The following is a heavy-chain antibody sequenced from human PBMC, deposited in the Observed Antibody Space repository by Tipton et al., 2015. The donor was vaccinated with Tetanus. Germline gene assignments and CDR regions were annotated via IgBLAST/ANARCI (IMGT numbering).Heavy chain of an antibody. D-gene: IGHD6-19*01. J-gene: IGHJ4*02. CDR2: ISVYNGNT. CDR3: ARVPTNPLAVDRPTDY. Sequence: QVQLVQSGAEVKKPGSSVKVSCKASRGSFSKHAISWVRQAPGQGLEWIGWISVYNGNTNYGQNVQGRVTMTTDTPTSTAYMELRSLRSDDTAVYYCARVPTNPLAVDRPTDYWGQGTLVTVSS. V-gene: IGHV1-18*01. CDR1: RGSFSKHA.